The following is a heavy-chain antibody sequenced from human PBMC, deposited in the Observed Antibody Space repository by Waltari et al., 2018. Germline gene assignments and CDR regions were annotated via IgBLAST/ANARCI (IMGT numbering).Heavy chain of an antibody. D-gene: IGHD6-13*01. V-gene: IGHV1-69*04. CDR1: GGTFSSYA. CDR2: IIPILGIA. J-gene: IGHJ4*02. CDR3: ASLGGAAAGNYFDY. Sequence: QVQLVQSGAEVKKPGSSVKVSCKASGGTFSSYAISWVRPAPGQGLEWMGGIIPILGIANYAQKFQGRVTITADESTSTAYMELSSLRSEDTAVYYCASLGGAAAGNYFDYWGQGTLVTVSS.